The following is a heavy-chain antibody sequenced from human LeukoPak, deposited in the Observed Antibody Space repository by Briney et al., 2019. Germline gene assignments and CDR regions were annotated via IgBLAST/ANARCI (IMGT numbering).Heavy chain of an antibody. Sequence: SETLSLTCTVSGGSISSGNFYWSWIRQPAGKGLEWIGRVYPSGTTQYNPSLKSRVTLSLDTSKNQFSLQLTSVTAADTAVYYCASGGRTSDFDYWGQGTLVTVSS. J-gene: IGHJ4*02. CDR3: ASGGRTSDFDY. CDR2: VYPSGTT. CDR1: GGSISSGNFY. V-gene: IGHV4-61*02. D-gene: IGHD3-16*01.